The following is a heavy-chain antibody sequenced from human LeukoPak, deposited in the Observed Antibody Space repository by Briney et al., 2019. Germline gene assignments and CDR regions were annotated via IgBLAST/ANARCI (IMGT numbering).Heavy chain of an antibody. J-gene: IGHJ4*02. CDR2: ISGGSGST. D-gene: IGHD6-19*01. Sequence: GGSLRLSCAASGFTFSSYAMSWVRQAPGKGLAWVSTISGGSGSTYCADSVKGRFTISRDNSKNTLYLQMNSLRAEDTAVYYCARGLAVAGHFDYWGQGTLVTVSS. CDR1: GFTFSSYA. CDR3: ARGLAVAGHFDY. V-gene: IGHV3-23*01.